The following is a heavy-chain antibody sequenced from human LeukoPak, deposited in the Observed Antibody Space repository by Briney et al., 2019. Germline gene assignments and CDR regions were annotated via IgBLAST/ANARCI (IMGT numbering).Heavy chain of an antibody. J-gene: IGHJ6*03. D-gene: IGHD5-12*01. CDR1: GFTFSSYG. CDR2: IRYDGSNK. Sequence: PGGSLRLSCAASGFTFSSYGMHWVRQAPGKGLEWVAFIRYDGSNKYYADSVKGRFTISRDNSKNTLYLHVNSLRPEDTAVYYCXXXXXYEAQYYYYYMDVWGKGTTVTISS. CDR3: XXXXXYEAQYYYYYMDV. V-gene: IGHV3-30*02.